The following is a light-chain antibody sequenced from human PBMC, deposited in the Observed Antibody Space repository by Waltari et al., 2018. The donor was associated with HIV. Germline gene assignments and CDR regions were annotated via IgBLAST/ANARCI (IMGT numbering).Light chain of an antibody. Sequence: QSALTQPPSVSGPPGQSATIPCPGTTSAVGYYNYFSWYQQYPGKAPKRIIFDVNQRPSGVPERFSGSKSGNTASLTISGLQTAEEADYFCCAYAAGHVSYVFGNGTAVAVL. J-gene: IGLJ1*01. CDR3: CAYAAGHVSYV. V-gene: IGLV2-11*01. CDR2: DVN. CDR1: TSAVGYYNY.